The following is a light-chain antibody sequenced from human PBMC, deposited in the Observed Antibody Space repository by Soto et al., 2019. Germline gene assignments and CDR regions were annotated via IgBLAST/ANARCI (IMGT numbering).Light chain of an antibody. CDR1: QSVSSS. CDR2: GAS. V-gene: IGKV3-15*01. CDR3: QQHSNWIT. Sequence: ELMMTQSAATLSVSPGERATLSCWASQSVSSSLAWYQQKPCQAPRLLIYGASTRATGIPARFSGIGSGTEFTLTISSLQFEDSAVDHCQQHSNWITFGQGTRLEIK. J-gene: IGKJ5*01.